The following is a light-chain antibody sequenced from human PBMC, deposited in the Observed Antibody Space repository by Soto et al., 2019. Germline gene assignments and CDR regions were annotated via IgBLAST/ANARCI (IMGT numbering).Light chain of an antibody. J-gene: IGLJ2*01. CDR3: CSYAGSSTSVV. V-gene: IGLV2-23*01. CDR1: SSDVGSYNL. CDR2: EGS. Sequence: QSALTQPASVSGSPGQSITISCTGTSSDVGSYNLVSWYQQHPGKAPKLMIYEGSKRPSGVSNRFSGSKSGNTASLTISGLKAEDEADYSCCSYAGSSTSVVFGGGTK.